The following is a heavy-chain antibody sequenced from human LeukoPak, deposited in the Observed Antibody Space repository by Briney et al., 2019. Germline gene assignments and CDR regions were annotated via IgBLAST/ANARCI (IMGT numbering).Heavy chain of an antibody. J-gene: IGHJ4*02. Sequence: PSETLSLTCTVSGGSIISHYWSWIRQPPGKGLEWIAYLFDSVNTKDNPSLQSRLTLSADTSKNQFSLRLSSVTAADTAVYYCATIKRGSIFGYFDFWGQGIKVTVSS. CDR1: GGSIISHY. CDR2: LFDSVNT. V-gene: IGHV4-59*11. CDR3: ATIKRGSIFGYFDF. D-gene: IGHD5-18*01.